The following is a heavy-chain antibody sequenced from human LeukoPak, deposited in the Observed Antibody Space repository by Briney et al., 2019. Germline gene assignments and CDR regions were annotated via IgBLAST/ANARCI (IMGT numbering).Heavy chain of an antibody. CDR2: ISSSGNTI. V-gene: IGHV3-48*03. J-gene: IGHJ4*02. CDR1: GFTFSTYE. CDR3: ARDRNDYVWGSFRPMDY. Sequence: PGGSLRLSCAASGFTFSTYEMNWVRQAPGTGLEWVSYISSSGNTIYYADSVKGRFTISRDNAKNSLYLQMNSLRAEDTAVYYCARDRNDYVWGSFRPMDYWGQGTLVTVSS. D-gene: IGHD3-16*02.